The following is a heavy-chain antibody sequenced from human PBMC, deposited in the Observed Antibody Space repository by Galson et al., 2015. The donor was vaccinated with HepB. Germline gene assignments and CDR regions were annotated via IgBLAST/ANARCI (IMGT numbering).Heavy chain of an antibody. J-gene: IGHJ4*02. Sequence: SLRLSCAVSGFTFSNAWMNWVRQAPGKGLEWVGRIKSKTDGGTTDYAAPVKGRFTISRDDSKNTLYLQMNSLRTEDTAIYYCTTDPLYVHPYVWGRQRNWGQGTLVTVSS. CDR1: GFTFSNAW. CDR3: TTDPLYVHPYVWGRQRN. V-gene: IGHV3-15*07. D-gene: IGHD3-16*01. CDR2: IKSKTDGGTT.